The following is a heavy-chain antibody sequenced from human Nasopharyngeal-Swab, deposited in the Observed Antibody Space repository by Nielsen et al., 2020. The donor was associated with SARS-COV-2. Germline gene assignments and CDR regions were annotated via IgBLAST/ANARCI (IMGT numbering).Heavy chain of an antibody. CDR1: GGSISSSSYY. J-gene: IGHJ4*02. CDR2: IYYSGST. Sequence: SETLSLTCTVSGGSISSSSYYWGWIRQPPGKGLEWIGSIYYSGSTYYNPSLKSRVTISVDTSKNQFSLKLSSVTAADTAVYYCARFGYYDILTGYSHFDYWGQGTLVTVSS. CDR3: ARFGYYDILTGYSHFDY. V-gene: IGHV4-39*01. D-gene: IGHD3-9*01.